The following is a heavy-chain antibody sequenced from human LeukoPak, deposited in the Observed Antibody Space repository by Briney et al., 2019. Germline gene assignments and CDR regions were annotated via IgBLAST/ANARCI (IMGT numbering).Heavy chain of an antibody. Sequence: PPGGSLRLSCAASGFTFSSYWMSWVRQAPGKGLEWVANIKQDGSEKYYVDSVKGRFTISRDNAKNSLYLQMNSLRAEDTAVYYCARDALTGGWYYFDYWGQGTLVTVSS. V-gene: IGHV3-7*01. CDR2: IKQDGSEK. J-gene: IGHJ4*02. CDR3: ARDALTGGWYYFDY. D-gene: IGHD7-27*01. CDR1: GFTFSSYW.